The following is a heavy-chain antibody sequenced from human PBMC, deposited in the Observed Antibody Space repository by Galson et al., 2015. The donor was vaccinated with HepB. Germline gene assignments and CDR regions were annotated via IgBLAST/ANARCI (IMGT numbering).Heavy chain of an antibody. Sequence: SLRLSCAASGFTFSSYSISWVRQAPGKGLEWVSYISGSSSTIFYADSVKGRFTISRDNAKNSLYLQMNSLRDEDTAVYYCARAENYYYAMDVWGQGTTVTVSS. CDR2: ISGSSSTI. J-gene: IGHJ6*02. CDR3: ARAENYYYAMDV. V-gene: IGHV3-48*02. CDR1: GFTFSSYS.